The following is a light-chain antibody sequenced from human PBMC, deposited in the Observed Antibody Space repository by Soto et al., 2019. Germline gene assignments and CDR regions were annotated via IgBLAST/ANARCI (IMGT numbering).Light chain of an antibody. Sequence: EIVMTQSPATLSVSPGERATLSCRASQSVSSNLAWYQQKPGQAPRLLIYDASTRATGIPVRFSGSGSGTAFTLTISSLQSEDFAVYYCQQYHNSRTFGQGTKVEIK. CDR1: QSVSSN. CDR3: QQYHNSRT. CDR2: DAS. V-gene: IGKV3-15*01. J-gene: IGKJ1*01.